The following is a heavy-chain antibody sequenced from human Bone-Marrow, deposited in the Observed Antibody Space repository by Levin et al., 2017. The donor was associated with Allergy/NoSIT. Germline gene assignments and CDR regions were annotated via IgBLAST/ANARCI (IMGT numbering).Heavy chain of an antibody. CDR3: ARDTPIRNFDWLLGDGMDV. D-gene: IGHD3-9*01. J-gene: IGHJ6*02. V-gene: IGHV3-33*01. CDR2: IWYDGSTK. CDR1: GFTFSSYG. Sequence: GESLKISCAASGFTFSSYGIHWVRQAPGKGLEWVALIWYDGSTKYSVDYVKGRFTFSRDNSKNTVYLQMNSLRAEDTAVYYCARDTPIRNFDWLLGDGMDVWGQGTTVTVSS.